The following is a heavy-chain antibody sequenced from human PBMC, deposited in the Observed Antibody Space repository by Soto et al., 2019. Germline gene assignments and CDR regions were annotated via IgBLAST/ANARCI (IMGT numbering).Heavy chain of an antibody. CDR1: GYTFTSYD. Sequence: GASVKVSCKASGYTFTSYDINWVRQATGQGLEWMGWMNTNSGNTGYAQKFQGRVTMTRNTSISTAYMELSSLRSEDTAVYYCARVDSGYTLYYYYYMDVWGKGTTVTVSS. J-gene: IGHJ6*03. CDR2: MNTNSGNT. CDR3: ARVDSGYTLYYYYYMDV. V-gene: IGHV1-8*01. D-gene: IGHD5-12*01.